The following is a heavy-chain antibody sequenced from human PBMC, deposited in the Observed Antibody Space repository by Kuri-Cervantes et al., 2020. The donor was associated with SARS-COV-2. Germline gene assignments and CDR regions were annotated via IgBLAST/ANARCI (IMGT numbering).Heavy chain of an antibody. J-gene: IGHJ4*02. Sequence: GGCLRLPCAASGLTFSSYGMHLVRQAPGKGLEWVAVIWYDGINKYYANSVKERFTISRDNSKNTQHLQMNSLRAEDTAVYYCARSKGGGAVAGKFDYWGQGTLVTVSS. D-gene: IGHD6-19*01. V-gene: IGHV3-33*01. CDR3: ARSKGGGAVAGKFDY. CDR2: IWYDGINK. CDR1: GLTFSSYG.